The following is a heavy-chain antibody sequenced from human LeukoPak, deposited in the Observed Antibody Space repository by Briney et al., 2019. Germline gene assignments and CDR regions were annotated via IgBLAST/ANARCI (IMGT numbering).Heavy chain of an antibody. V-gene: IGHV1-46*01. CDR3: ARGPESKEYYYYYYMDV. CDR2: INPSGGST. CDR1: GYTFTGYY. Sequence: GASVKVSCKASGYTFTGYYMHWVRQAPGQGLEWMGIINPSGGSTSYAQKFQGRVTMTRDMSTSTVYMELSSLRSEDTAVYYCARGPESKEYYYYYYMDVWGKGTTVTVSS. J-gene: IGHJ6*03.